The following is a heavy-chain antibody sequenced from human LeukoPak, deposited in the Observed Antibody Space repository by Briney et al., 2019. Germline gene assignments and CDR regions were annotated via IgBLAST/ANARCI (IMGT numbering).Heavy chain of an antibody. CDR3: ARELEEAFDI. D-gene: IGHD3-3*01. CDR1: GFTFSTYS. J-gene: IGHJ3*02. V-gene: IGHV3-21*01. CDR2: IGGSSSSI. Sequence: GGSLRLSCAASGFTFSTYSMNWVRQAPGKGLEWVSPIGGSSSSIYYADSVKGRFTISRGNAKNSLYLQMNSLRAEDSAVYYCARELEEAFDIWGQGTMVTVSS.